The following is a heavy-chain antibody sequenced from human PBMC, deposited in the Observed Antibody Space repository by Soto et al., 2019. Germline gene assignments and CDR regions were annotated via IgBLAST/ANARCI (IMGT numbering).Heavy chain of an antibody. CDR1: GGSISSYS. CDR3: ARDSSSWHDAFDI. V-gene: IGHV4-59*01. Sequence: QVQLQESGPGLVKPSETLSLTCTVSGGSISSYSWSWIRQPPGKGLEWIGDVDYSGSTNYHPSLKSRVTISIDTSKNQFSLKLSSVTAADTAVYYCARDSSSWHDAFDIWGQGTMVTVSS. D-gene: IGHD6-13*01. CDR2: VDYSGST. J-gene: IGHJ3*02.